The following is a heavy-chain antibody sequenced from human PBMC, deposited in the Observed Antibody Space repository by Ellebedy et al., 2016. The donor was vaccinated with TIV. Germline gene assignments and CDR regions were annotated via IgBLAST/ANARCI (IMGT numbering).Heavy chain of an antibody. J-gene: IGHJ4*02. V-gene: IGHV4-39*02. CDR2: IYYSGST. CDR1: GGSISSSSYY. Sequence: MPSETLSLTCTVSGGSISSSSYYWGWIRQPPGKGLEWIGSIYYSGSTYYNPSLKSRVTISVDTSKNQFSLKLSSVTAADTAVYYCAREENSGSQDWGQGTLVTVSS. D-gene: IGHD5-12*01. CDR3: AREENSGSQD.